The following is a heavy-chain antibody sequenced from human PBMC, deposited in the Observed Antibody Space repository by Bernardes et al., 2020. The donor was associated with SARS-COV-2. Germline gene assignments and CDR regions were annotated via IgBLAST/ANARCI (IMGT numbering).Heavy chain of an antibody. Sequence: GGSLRLSCAASGFFFTAYGVHWVRLAPGKGLEWVALISGDGSNRFYADSVKGRFTISRDNSKNAAYLQMDSLGAGDTAVYFCARVEYPYYFYPMDVWGPGTTVSISS. CDR1: GFFFTAYG. D-gene: IGHD3-22*01. V-gene: IGHV3-33*01. CDR2: ISGDGSNR. CDR3: ARVEYPYYFYPMDV. J-gene: IGHJ6*02.